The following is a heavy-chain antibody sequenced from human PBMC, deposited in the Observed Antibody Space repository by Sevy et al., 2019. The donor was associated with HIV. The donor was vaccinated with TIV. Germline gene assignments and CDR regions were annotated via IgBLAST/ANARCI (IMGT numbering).Heavy chain of an antibody. CDR3: ASTKMATILFAFDI. Sequence: GESLKISCKGSGYSFTSYWIGWVGQMPGKGLDWMGIIYPGDLDPRYSQSFQGQATIPPDKSITTAYLQWSSLKASDTAMYYCASTKMATILFAFDIWGQGTMVTVSS. J-gene: IGHJ3*02. V-gene: IGHV5-51*01. D-gene: IGHD5-12*01. CDR2: IYPGDLDP. CDR1: GYSFTSYW.